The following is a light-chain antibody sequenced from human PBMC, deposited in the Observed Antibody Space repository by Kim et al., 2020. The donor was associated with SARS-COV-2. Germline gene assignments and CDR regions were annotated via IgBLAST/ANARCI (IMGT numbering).Light chain of an antibody. V-gene: IGKV3-11*01. CDR2: DAS. J-gene: IGKJ5*01. CDR3: QQRSNWPIT. Sequence: LSPGERATPSCRASQSVSSYLAWYQQKPGQAPRLLIYDASNRATGIPARFSGSGSGTDFTLTISSLEPEDFAVYYCQQRSNWPITFGQGTRLEIK. CDR1: QSVSSY.